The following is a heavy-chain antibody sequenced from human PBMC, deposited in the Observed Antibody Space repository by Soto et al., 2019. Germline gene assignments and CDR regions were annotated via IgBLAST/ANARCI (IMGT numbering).Heavy chain of an antibody. CDR2: IYSTGNT. J-gene: IGHJ6*02. Sequence: SETLSLTCTVSGGSIRSSSYWGWIRQPPGKGLEWIGSIYSTGNTYYNPSLNSQVTISVDTSKNQFSLNVISVTAADTALYYCARVDRRGYSGYDPPPYYYYGMDLWGQGTTVTVSS. CDR3: ARVDRRGYSGYDPPPYYYYGMDL. D-gene: IGHD5-12*01. V-gene: IGHV4-39*01. CDR1: GGSIRSSSY.